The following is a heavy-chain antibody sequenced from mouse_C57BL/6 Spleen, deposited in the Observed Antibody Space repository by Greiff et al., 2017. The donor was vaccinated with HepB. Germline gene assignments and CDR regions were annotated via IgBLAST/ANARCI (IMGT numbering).Heavy chain of an antibody. V-gene: IGHV1-26*01. Sequence: VQLQQSGPELVKPGASVKISCKASGYTFTDYYMNWVKQSHGKSLEWIGDINPNNGGTSYNQKFKGKATLTVDKSSSTAYMELRSLTSEDSAVYYCARFTITTVVATDAMDYWGQGTSVTVSS. CDR3: ARFTITTVVATDAMDY. D-gene: IGHD1-1*01. J-gene: IGHJ4*01. CDR1: GYTFTDYY. CDR2: INPNNGGT.